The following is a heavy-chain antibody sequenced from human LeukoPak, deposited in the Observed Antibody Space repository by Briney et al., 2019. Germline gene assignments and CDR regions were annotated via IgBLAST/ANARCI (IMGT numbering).Heavy chain of an antibody. CDR1: GYTFTIYV. Sequence: ASVKVSCKASGYTFTIYVISCVRQAPGQGLDLMGWISAYNGNKNYAQKLQGRVTMTTETSTSTAYMELRSLRPDDTAVYYCARDPPGGPWVFDYWGQGTLVSVSS. CDR3: ARDPPGGPWVFDY. V-gene: IGHV1-18*01. D-gene: IGHD3-16*01. CDR2: ISAYNGNK. J-gene: IGHJ4*02.